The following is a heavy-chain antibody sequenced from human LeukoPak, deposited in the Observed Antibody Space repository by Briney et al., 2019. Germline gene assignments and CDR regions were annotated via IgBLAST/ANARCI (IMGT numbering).Heavy chain of an antibody. CDR3: VRCRGTTVLTRFDN. CDR1: GGSISNYY. CDR2: IYSSGST. D-gene: IGHD4/OR15-4a*01. J-gene: IGHJ4*02. V-gene: IGHV4-4*07. Sequence: SETPSLTCTVSGGSISNYYWSWIRQPAEKGLEWIGRIYSSGSTNYNPSLKSRVTMSVDTSKNQFSVNLTSVTAADTAVYYCVRCRGTTVLTRFDNWGQGTLVTVSS.